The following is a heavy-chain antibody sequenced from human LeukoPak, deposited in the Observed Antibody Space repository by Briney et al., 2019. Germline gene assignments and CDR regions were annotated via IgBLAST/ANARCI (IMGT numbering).Heavy chain of an antibody. D-gene: IGHD2-21*01. J-gene: IGHJ1*01. Sequence: YPGGSLRLSCAASGFTFSSYAMSWVRQAPGKGLEWLTVISDDGNKEKYAESVRGRFTVSRDNSKNTLYLQMNSLTTEDTAVYFCARTIGESSRWGQGTLVTVSS. V-gene: IGHV3-30-3*01. CDR2: ISDDGNKE. CDR1: GFTFSSYA. CDR3: ARTIGESSR.